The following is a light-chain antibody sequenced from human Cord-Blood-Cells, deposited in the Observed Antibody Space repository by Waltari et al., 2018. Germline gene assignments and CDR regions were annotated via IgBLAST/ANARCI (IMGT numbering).Light chain of an antibody. J-gene: IGLJ2*01. V-gene: IGLV2-23*01. CDR1: TRDVGTYNL. CDR3: CSYAGSSTLV. Sequence: QSALTQPASVSGSPGQSITISCPATTRDVGTYNLFSWYQQHPGKAPKLMIYEGSKRPSGVSNRFSGSKSGNTASLTISGLQAEDEADYYCCSYAGSSTLVFGGGTKLTVL. CDR2: EGS.